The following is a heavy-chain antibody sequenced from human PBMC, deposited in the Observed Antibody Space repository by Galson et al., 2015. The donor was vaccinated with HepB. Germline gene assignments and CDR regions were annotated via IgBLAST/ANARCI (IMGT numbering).Heavy chain of an antibody. CDR2: ITGSGVST. Sequence: SLRLSCAASGFTLSDYVMTWGRQAPGKGLEWVSSITGSGVSTFYADSVKGRFTISRDNSKNTLYMQMNSLRAEDTAVYYCAKGRSSDNLDWFDPWGQGTLVTVSS. CDR3: AKGRSSDNLDWFDP. CDR1: GFTLSDYV. J-gene: IGHJ5*02. D-gene: IGHD3-22*01. V-gene: IGHV3-23*01.